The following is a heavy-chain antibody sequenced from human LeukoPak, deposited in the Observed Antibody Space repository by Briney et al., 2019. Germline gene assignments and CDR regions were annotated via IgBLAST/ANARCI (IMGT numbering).Heavy chain of an antibody. Sequence: SETLSLTCTVSGGSVSSGYYYWSWIRQPPGKGLEWIGNIYYNGITYYNPSLKSRVTMSVDTSQNQFSLKLSSVTATDTAVYARGDGGSSTVPIYWFDSWGQGTLVTVSS. D-gene: IGHD4-17*01. J-gene: IGHJ5*01. CDR1: GGSVSSGYYY. CDR3: GDGGSSTVPIYWFDS. CDR2: IYYNGIT. V-gene: IGHV4-30-4*01.